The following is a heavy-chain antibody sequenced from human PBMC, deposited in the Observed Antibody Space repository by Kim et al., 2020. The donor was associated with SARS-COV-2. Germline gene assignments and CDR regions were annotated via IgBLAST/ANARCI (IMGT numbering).Heavy chain of an antibody. D-gene: IGHD6-13*01. CDR2: IIPILGIA. CDR1: GGTFSSYA. Sequence: SVKVSCKASGGTFSSYAISWVRQAPGQGLEWMGRIIPILGIANYAQKFQGRVTITADKSTSTAYMELSSLRSEDTAVYYCARDPPRIAAGIAAAGTFDYWGQGTLVTVSS. J-gene: IGHJ4*02. V-gene: IGHV1-69*04. CDR3: ARDPPRIAAGIAAAGTFDY.